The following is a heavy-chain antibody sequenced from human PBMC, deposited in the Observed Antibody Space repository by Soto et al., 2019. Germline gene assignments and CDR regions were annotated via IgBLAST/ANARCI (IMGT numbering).Heavy chain of an antibody. Sequence: QITLKESGPTLVKPTQTLTLTCTFSGFSLSTSGVGVGWIRQPPGKALEWLALIYWDDDKRYSPSLRSRLTINTDTSKHQVVLTITNMAPAEIATDYVIQNRGGNVCLLAYASPYDYSMDVGGEGTTVTVSS. V-gene: IGHV2-5*02. CDR1: GFSLSTSGVG. D-gene: IGHD3-16*02. J-gene: IGHJ6*04. CDR2: IYWDDDK. CDR3: IQNRGGNVCLLAYASPYDYSMDV.